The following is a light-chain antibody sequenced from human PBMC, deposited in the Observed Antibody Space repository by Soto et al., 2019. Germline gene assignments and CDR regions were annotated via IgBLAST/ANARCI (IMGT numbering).Light chain of an antibody. CDR3: QQYGRSGT. Sequence: EIVLTQSPGTLSLSTGEIANLSFSASQSVINNYLAWCQQTPGQAPRLLSYGASNRATCIPDRFSGSGSGTDFTLTISRLEPEDFAVYYCQQYGRSGTFGQGTKV. V-gene: IGKV3-20*01. CDR1: QSVINNY. CDR2: GAS. J-gene: IGKJ1*01.